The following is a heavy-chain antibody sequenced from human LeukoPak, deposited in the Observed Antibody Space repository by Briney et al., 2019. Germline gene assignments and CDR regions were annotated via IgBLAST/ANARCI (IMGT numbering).Heavy chain of an antibody. D-gene: IGHD6-13*01. Sequence: GGSLRLSCAASGFTFSSYSMNWVRQAPGKGLEWVSYISSSSSTIYYADSVKGRFTISRDSAKNSLYLQMNGLRDEDTAVYYCARRSGSSSWYVDYWGQGTLVTVSS. J-gene: IGHJ4*02. CDR1: GFTFSSYS. CDR3: ARRSGSSSWYVDY. V-gene: IGHV3-48*02. CDR2: ISSSSSTI.